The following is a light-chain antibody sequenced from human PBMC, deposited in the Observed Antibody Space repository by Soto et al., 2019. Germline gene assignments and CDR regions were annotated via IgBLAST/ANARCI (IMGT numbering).Light chain of an antibody. CDR3: QQSYSTPPWT. Sequence: DIQMTQSPSSLSASVGDRVTITCRASQSIVTYFNWYLQKPGKAPKLLIYAASNLQSGVPSRFSGSGSGTDFTLTISSLQPEDFATYFCQQSYSTPPWTFGQGTKVEIK. J-gene: IGKJ1*01. CDR1: QSIVTY. CDR2: AAS. V-gene: IGKV1-39*01.